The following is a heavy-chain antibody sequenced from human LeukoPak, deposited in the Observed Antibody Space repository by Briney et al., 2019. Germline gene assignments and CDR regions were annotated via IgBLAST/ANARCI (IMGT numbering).Heavy chain of an antibody. CDR3: ARRETYYYYMDV. CDR2: IYHSGNP. CDR1: GGSISSGGNY. Sequence: SQTLSLTCTVSGGSISSGGNYWRWIRQPPGKGLEWIGYIYHSGNPYYNPSLKSRVTISVDRSKNQFSLKLSSVTAADTAVYYCARRETYYYYMDVWGKGTTVTVSS. J-gene: IGHJ6*03. V-gene: IGHV4-30-2*01.